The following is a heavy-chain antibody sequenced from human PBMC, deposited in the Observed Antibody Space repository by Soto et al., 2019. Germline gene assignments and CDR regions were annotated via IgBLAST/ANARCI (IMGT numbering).Heavy chain of an antibody. CDR2: ISGSAGT. J-gene: IGHJ4*02. D-gene: IGHD3-16*02. Sequence: GGSLRLSCTASGFTFRTYAMTWFRQAPGRGLEWVSAISGSAGTFYATSVKGRFTISRDNSRSTVYLQMHSLRAEDSAIYYCAKEKDYDFSWGSDRYTFQYWGGGTLVTV. CDR1: GFTFRTYA. V-gene: IGHV3-23*01. CDR3: AKEKDYDFSWGSDRYTFQY.